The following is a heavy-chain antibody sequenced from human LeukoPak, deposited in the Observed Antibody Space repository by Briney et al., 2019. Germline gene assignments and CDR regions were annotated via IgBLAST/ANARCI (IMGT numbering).Heavy chain of an antibody. J-gene: IGHJ6*02. CDR1: GFTFSDYY. D-gene: IGHD1-1*01. CDR3: AREERHYYYGMDV. CDR2: ISSSGSTM. Sequence: GGSLRLSCAASGFTFSDYYMSWIRQAPGKGLEWVSYISSSGSTMYYADSVKGRFTISRDNAKNSLYLQMNSLRAEDTAVYYCAREERHYYYGMDVWGRGTTVTVSS. V-gene: IGHV3-11*01.